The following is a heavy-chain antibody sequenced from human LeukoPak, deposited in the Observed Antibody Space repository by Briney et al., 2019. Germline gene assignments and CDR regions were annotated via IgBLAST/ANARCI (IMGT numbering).Heavy chain of an antibody. CDR1: GGSMSSGGYF. CDR3: ARGGSSGAFDI. J-gene: IGHJ3*02. D-gene: IGHD3-10*01. CDR2: IYYTGST. V-gene: IGHV4-31*03. Sequence: PSQTLSLTCTVSGGSMSSGGYFWSWIRQHPGKGPEWIGYIYYTGSTYYNPSLKSRVTISIDTSKNQFSLKLSSVTAADTAVYYCARGGSSGAFDIWGQGTMVTVSS.